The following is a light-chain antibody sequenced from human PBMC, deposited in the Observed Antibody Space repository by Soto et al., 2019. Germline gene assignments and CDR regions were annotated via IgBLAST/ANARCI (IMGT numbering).Light chain of an antibody. CDR2: GAS. V-gene: IGKV3-20*01. Sequence: EIVLTQSPGTLSLSPGERATLSCRASQSVSSSYLAWYQQKPGQAPRLLIYGASSRATGIPDRFSGSGSGTDFTLTISRLEPEDFAVYYCQQYGSSLWPFGQGPKVEIK. J-gene: IGKJ1*01. CDR1: QSVSSSY. CDR3: QQYGSSLWP.